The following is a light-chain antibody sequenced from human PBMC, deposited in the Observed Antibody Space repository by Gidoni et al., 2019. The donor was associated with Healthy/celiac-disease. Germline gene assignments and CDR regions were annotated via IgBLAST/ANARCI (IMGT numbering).Light chain of an antibody. CDR1: QSISSW. CDR3: QQYNSYSQTYT. Sequence: DIQMTQSPSPLSASVGDRVTITCRASQSISSWLAWYQQKPGKAPKLLIYKASSLESGVPSRFSGSGSGTEFTLTISSLQPDDFATYYCQQYNSYSQTYTFGQGTKLEIK. V-gene: IGKV1-5*03. J-gene: IGKJ2*01. CDR2: KAS.